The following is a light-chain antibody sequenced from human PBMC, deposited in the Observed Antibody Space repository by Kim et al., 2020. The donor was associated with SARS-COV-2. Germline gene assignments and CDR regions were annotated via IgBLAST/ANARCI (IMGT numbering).Light chain of an antibody. CDR1: NNGSGS. J-gene: IGLJ3*02. Sequence: KARRVTCGGNNNGSGSVDWCRQQPGQAPGLVLYYDSDRPPGIPGRFSGSSSGNTATVTMSRGEAGDEDDYYCQVWDSSSDHWVFGGGTQLTVL. CDR3: QVWDSSSDHWV. CDR2: YDS. V-gene: IGLV3-21*04.